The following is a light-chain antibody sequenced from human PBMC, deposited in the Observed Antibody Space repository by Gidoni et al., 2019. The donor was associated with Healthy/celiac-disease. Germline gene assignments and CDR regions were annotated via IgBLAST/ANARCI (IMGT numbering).Light chain of an antibody. CDR3: QVWDSSSDHVV. V-gene: IGLV3-21*04. CDR1: NIGSKS. J-gene: IGLJ2*01. Sequence: SYVLTHPPSVSVAPGKTARITCGGNNIGSKSVHWYQQKPGQAPVLVIYYDSDRPSGTPERFSGSNSGNTATLTISRVEAGDEADYYCQVWDSSSDHVVFGGGTKLTVL. CDR2: YDS.